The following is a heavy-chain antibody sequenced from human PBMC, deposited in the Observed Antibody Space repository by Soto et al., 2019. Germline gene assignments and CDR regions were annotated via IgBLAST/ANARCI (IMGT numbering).Heavy chain of an antibody. V-gene: IGHV4-34*01. CDR2: INHSGST. J-gene: IGHJ5*02. D-gene: IGHD3-10*01. Sequence: SETLSLTCAVYGGSFSGYYWSWIRQPPGKGLEWIGEINHSGSTNYNPSLKSRVTISVDTSKNQFSLKLSSVTAADTAVYYCAGMVRGVIMRNWFDPWGQGTLVTVSS. CDR3: AGMVRGVIMRNWFDP. CDR1: GGSFSGYY.